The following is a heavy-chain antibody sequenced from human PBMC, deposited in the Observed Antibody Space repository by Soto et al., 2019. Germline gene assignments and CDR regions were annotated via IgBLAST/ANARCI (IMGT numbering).Heavy chain of an antibody. D-gene: IGHD4-4*01. J-gene: IGHJ4*02. CDR1: GFTFSSYW. CDR2: INSDGSST. V-gene: IGHV3-74*01. CDR3: ASNRNYLNPFDY. Sequence: GGSLRLSCAASGFTFSSYWMHWVRQAPGKGLVWVSRINSDGSSTSYADSVKGRFTISRDNAKNTLYLQMNSLRAEDTAVYYCASNRNYLNPFDYWGQGTLVTVSS.